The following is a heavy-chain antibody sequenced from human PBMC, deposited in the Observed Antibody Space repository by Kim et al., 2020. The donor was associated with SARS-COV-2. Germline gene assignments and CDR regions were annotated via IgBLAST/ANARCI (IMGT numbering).Heavy chain of an antibody. D-gene: IGHD5-18*01. CDR2: ISISSSYI. J-gene: IGHJ4*02. CDR1: GFTFSSYS. Sequence: GGSLRLSCAASGFTFSSYSMNWVRQAPGKGLEWVSSISISSSYIYYTDSVKGRFTISRDNAKNSLYLQMNSLRAEDTAVYYCARDTAMVYVAQWGQGTLVTVSS. CDR3: ARDTAMVYVAQ. V-gene: IGHV3-21*01.